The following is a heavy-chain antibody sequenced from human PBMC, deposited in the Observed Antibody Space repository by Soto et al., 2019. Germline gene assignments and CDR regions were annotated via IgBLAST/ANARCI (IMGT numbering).Heavy chain of an antibody. D-gene: IGHD3-9*01. J-gene: IGHJ3*02. CDR1: GFIFSSYW. Sequence: ESGGGLVQPGGSLRLSCAASGFIFSSYWMIWVRQAPGKGLEWVANIKGDGSVKYYVDSVKGRFTISRDNAKKSLFLQMDSLTAEDTAVYYCTRDANYRFLTDYYDAFDIWGQGTLVTVSS. CDR3: TRDANYRFLTDYYDAFDI. CDR2: IKGDGSVK. V-gene: IGHV3-7*03.